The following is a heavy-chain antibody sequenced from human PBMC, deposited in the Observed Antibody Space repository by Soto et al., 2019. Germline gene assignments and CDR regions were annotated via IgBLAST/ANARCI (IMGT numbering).Heavy chain of an antibody. CDR1: GFTFTNFG. CDR3: ARAPNVSSWPYDFDC. D-gene: IGHD6-13*01. J-gene: IGHJ4*02. Sequence: QVQLVESGGGVVQPGRSLRLSCAASGFTFTNFGLHWVRQAPDKGLEWVAVLLYNGYTQYYADSVKGRFTISGDNSKNTLYLQMDSLQPEDTGVYYCARAPNVSSWPYDFDCWGLGTLVAVSS. CDR2: LLYNGYTQ. V-gene: IGHV3-30*04.